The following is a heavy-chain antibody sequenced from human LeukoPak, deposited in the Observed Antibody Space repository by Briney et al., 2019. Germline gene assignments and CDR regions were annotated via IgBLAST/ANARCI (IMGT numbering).Heavy chain of an antibody. V-gene: IGHV1-8*01. Sequence: GASVKVSCKASGYTFTSYDINWVRQATGQGLEWMGWMNPNSGNTGYAQKFQGRVTMTRNTSISTAYMELSSLRSEDTAVYYCARGRYCSGGSRYLFDYWGQGTLVTVSS. D-gene: IGHD2-15*01. CDR1: GYTFTSYD. J-gene: IGHJ4*02. CDR3: ARGRYCSGGSRYLFDY. CDR2: MNPNSGNT.